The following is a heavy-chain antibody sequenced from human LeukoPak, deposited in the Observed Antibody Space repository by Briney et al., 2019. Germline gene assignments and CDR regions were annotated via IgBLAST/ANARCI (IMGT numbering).Heavy chain of an antibody. D-gene: IGHD1-26*01. V-gene: IGHV1-69*04. J-gene: IGHJ6*02. CDR1: GGTFSSYA. Sequence: ASVKVSCKATGGTFSSYAISWVRQAPGQGLEWMGRIIPILGIANYAQKFQGRVTITADKSTSTAYVELSSLRSEDTAVYYCASHSGSYPFKIYYYYGMDVWGQGTTVTVSS. CDR3: ASHSGSYPFKIYYYYGMDV. CDR2: IIPILGIA.